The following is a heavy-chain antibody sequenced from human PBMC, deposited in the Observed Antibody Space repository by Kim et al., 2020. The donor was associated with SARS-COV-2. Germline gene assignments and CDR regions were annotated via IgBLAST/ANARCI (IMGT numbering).Heavy chain of an antibody. D-gene: IGHD2-2*01. CDR1: GGSFSGYY. CDR3: ARGVIRRYQLLFFKGHWFDP. CDR2: INHSGST. V-gene: IGHV4-34*01. Sequence: SETLSLTCAVYGGSFSGYYWSWIRQPPGKGLEWIGEINHSGSTNYNPSLKSRVTISVDTSKNQFSLKLSSVTAADTAVYYCARGVIRRYQLLFFKGHWFDPWGQGTLVTVSS. J-gene: IGHJ5*02.